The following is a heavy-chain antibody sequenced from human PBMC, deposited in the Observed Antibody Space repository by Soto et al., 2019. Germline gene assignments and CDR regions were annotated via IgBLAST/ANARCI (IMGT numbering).Heavy chain of an antibody. CDR3: AKERDYYGSGSVDY. D-gene: IGHD3-10*01. Sequence: EVQLSESGGGLVQPGGSLRLSCAASGFTFSSSAMSWVRQAPGKGLGWVSTISGSGGSTYYADSVKGRFTISRDNSKNTLYLQMNSLRDEDSAVYYCAKERDYYGSGSVDYWGQGTLVTVSS. CDR2: ISGSGGST. V-gene: IGHV3-23*01. CDR1: GFTFSSSA. J-gene: IGHJ4*02.